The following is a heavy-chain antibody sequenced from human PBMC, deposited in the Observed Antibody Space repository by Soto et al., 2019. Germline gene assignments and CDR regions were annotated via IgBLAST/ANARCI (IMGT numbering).Heavy chain of an antibody. D-gene: IGHD1-26*01. V-gene: IGHV4-4*02. CDR2: IYHSGST. Sequence: SETLSLTCAVSGGSISSSNWWSWVRQPPGKGLEWIGEIYHSGSTNYNPSLKSRVTISVDKSKNQFSLKLSSVTAADTAVYYCAGVEYSGSYYYYYGMDVWGQGTTVTVSS. J-gene: IGHJ6*02. CDR3: AGVEYSGSYYYYYGMDV. CDR1: GGSISSSNW.